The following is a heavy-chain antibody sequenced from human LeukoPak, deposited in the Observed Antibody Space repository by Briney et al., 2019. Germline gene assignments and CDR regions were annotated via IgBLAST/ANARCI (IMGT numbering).Heavy chain of an antibody. CDR2: FYYCVST. CDR1: GGSITSTSSY. Sequence: SETLSLTCTVSGGSITSTSSYWGWIRLPPGKGREWIGRFYYCVSTYYNPSLKSRVTISVDTSKNQFSLKLSSVSAADTAVYYCARLEAVAGILDYWGQGTLVIVSS. D-gene: IGHD6-19*01. V-gene: IGHV4-39*01. CDR3: ARLEAVAGILDY. J-gene: IGHJ4*02.